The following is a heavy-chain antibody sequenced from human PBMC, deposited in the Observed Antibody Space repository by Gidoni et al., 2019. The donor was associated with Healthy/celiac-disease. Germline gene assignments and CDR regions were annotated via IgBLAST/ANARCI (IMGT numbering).Heavy chain of an antibody. D-gene: IGHD5-12*01. V-gene: IGHV1-69*06. CDR2: IIPIFGTA. CDR1: GGTFSRYA. J-gene: IGHJ4*02. CDR3: ARVQSGYDYGSSPFDY. Sequence: QVQLVQSGAEVQKPGSPVKVSCKASGGTFSRYAISWVRQAPGQGLEWMGGIIPIFGTANYAQKFQGRVTITADKSTSTAYMELSSLRSEDTAVYYCARVQSGYDYGSSPFDYWGQGTLVTVSS.